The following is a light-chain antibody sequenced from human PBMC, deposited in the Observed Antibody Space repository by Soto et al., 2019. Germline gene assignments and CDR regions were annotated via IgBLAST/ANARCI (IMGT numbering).Light chain of an antibody. CDR1: QSISSS. Sequence: EIVMTQSPATLSVSPGERATLSCRASQSISSSLAWYQQKPGQAPRLLIYAASTRATDVPSRFSGSGSGTEFTLTISSLQSEDFAVYYCQHLGTFGQGTKLEIK. CDR3: QHLGT. J-gene: IGKJ2*02. V-gene: IGKV3-15*01. CDR2: AAS.